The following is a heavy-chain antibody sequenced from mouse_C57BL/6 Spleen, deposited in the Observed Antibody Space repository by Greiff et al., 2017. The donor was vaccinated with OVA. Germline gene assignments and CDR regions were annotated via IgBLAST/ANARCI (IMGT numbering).Heavy chain of an antibody. Sequence: QVQLQQSGAELARPGASVKLSCKASGYTFTSYGISWVKQRTGQGLEWIGEIYPRSGNTYYNEKFKGKATLTADKSSSTAYMELRSLTSEDSAVKFCEREGHATGEVDYWGQGTTLTVSS. J-gene: IGHJ2*01. CDR3: EREGHATGEVDY. V-gene: IGHV1-81*01. D-gene: IGHD4-1*01. CDR1: GYTFTSYG. CDR2: IYPRSGNT.